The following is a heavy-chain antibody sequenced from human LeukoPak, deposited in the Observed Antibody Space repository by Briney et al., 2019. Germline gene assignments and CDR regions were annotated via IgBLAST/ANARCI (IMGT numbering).Heavy chain of an antibody. J-gene: IGHJ3*02. CDR3: ARARSGAFAI. CDR1: GFTFSSYW. CDR2: IKQDGSEK. D-gene: IGHD3-10*01. V-gene: IGHV3-7*01. Sequence: GGSLRLSCATSGFTFSSYWKSWVRQAPGQGLEWVANIKQDGSEKYYVDSVKGRFTISRDNAKNSLYLQMNSLRAEDTAVYYCARARSGAFAIWGQGTMVTVSS.